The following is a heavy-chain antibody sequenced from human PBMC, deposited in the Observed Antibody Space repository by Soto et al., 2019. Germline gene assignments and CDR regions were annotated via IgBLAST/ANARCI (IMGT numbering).Heavy chain of an antibody. CDR3: ARAGDCSSTSCPGRLYYYYGMDV. Sequence: ASVKVSCKASGGTFSSYAISWVRQAPGQRLEWMGGIIPIFGTANYAQKFQGRVTITADKSTSTAYMELSSLRSEDTAVYYCARAGDCSSTSCPGRLYYYYGMDVWGQGTTVTVSS. CDR1: GGTFSSYA. D-gene: IGHD2-2*01. CDR2: IIPIFGTA. V-gene: IGHV1-69*06. J-gene: IGHJ6*02.